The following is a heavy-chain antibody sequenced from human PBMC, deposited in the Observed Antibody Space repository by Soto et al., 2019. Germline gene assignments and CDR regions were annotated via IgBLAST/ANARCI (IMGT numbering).Heavy chain of an antibody. V-gene: IGHV1-3*01. D-gene: IGHD5-18*01. CDR3: ARADGYSYAY. CDR1: GYTFSTYA. CDR2: INAGNGNT. J-gene: IGHJ4*02. Sequence: ASVKVSCKASGYTFSTYALHWVRQAPGQRPEWMGWINAGNGNTKYSQKFKGRVTLTRDTSASTAYVELGSLISEDTAMYYCARADGYSYAYWGQGTLVTVSS.